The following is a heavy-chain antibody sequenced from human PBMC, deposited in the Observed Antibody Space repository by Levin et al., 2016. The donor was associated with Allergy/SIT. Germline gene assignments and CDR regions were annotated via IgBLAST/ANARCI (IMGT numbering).Heavy chain of an antibody. CDR3: AKGGSFDI. J-gene: IGHJ3*02. Sequence: WIRQPPGKGLEWVAIMSSDGGYKSYADSVKGRFTISRENSENTLYLQMNSLRAEDTAVYYCAKGGSFDIWGQGTMVTVSS. D-gene: IGHD3-16*01. CDR2: MSSDGGYK. V-gene: IGHV3-30*18.